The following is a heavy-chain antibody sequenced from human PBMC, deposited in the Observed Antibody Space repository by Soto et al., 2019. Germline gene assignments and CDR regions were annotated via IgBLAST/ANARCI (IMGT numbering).Heavy chain of an antibody. J-gene: IGHJ4*02. CDR1: GYTFTSYD. Sequence: ASVKVSCKASGYTFTSYDIYWVRQATGQGLEWMGWMYPNTGNSGYAQKFQGRVTVTSDTSINTVHMELSSLRSEDTAVYYCARRAETNGWNGFGADKYYFDFWGQGTLVTVSS. CDR2: MYPNTGNS. D-gene: IGHD1-1*01. V-gene: IGHV1-8*01. CDR3: ARRAETNGWNGFGADKYYFDF.